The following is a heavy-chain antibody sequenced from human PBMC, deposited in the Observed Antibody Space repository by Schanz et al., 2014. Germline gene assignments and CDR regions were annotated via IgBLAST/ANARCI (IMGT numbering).Heavy chain of an antibody. D-gene: IGHD3-10*01. V-gene: IGHV1-69*02. Sequence: QVQLVQSGAEVKKPGSPVKVSCKSSGGTFSSYAISWVRQAPGQGLEWMGRIIPILGIATYAQKFQGRLTITADKSTSTAYMELSSLRSEDTAMYYCARGRGFYDFWGQGTLVTVSS. J-gene: IGHJ4*02. CDR2: IIPILGIA. CDR3: ARGRGFYDF. CDR1: GGTFSSYA.